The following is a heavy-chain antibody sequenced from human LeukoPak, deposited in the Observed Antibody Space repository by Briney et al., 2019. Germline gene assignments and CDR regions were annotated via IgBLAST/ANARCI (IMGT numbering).Heavy chain of an antibody. Sequence: ASVKVSCKASGYTFTGYYMHWVRQAPGQGLEWMGWINPNSGGTNYAQKFQGRVTMTRDTSISTAYMELRSLRSDDTAVYYCARALRMVRDLTPSGYWGQGTLVTVSS. V-gene: IGHV1-2*02. J-gene: IGHJ4*02. D-gene: IGHD3-10*01. CDR2: INPNSGGT. CDR1: GYTFTGYY. CDR3: ARALRMVRDLTPSGY.